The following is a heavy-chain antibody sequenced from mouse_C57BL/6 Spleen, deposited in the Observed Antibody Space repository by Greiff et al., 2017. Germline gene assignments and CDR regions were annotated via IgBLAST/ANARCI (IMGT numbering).Heavy chain of an antibody. V-gene: IGHV7-3*01. CDR3: ARYKLRELYYYAMDY. J-gene: IGHJ4*01. CDR1: GFTFTDYY. Sequence: EVKLVESGGGLVQPGGSLSLSCAASGFTFTDYYMSWVRQPPGKALEWLGFIRNKANGYTTEYSASVKGRFTISRDNSQSILYLQMNALRAEDSATYYCARYKLRELYYYAMDYWGQGTSVTVSS. CDR2: IRNKANGYTT. D-gene: IGHD1-1*01.